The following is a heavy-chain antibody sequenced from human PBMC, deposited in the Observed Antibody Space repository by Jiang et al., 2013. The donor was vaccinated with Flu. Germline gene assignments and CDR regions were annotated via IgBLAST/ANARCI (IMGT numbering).Heavy chain of an antibody. V-gene: IGHV1-24*01. CDR3: ATAEQWLVRGGFDY. J-gene: IGHJ4*02. Sequence: YAQKFQGRVTMTEDTSTDTAYMELSSLRSEDTAVYYCATAEQWLVRGGFDYWGQGTLVTVSS. D-gene: IGHD6-19*01.